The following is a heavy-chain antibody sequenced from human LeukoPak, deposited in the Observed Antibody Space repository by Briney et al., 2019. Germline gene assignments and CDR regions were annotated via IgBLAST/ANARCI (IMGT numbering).Heavy chain of an antibody. CDR3: ARALDGGALFDY. D-gene: IGHD4-23*01. CDR2: IYYSGST. Sequence: GSLRLSCAASGFTFSSYSMNWVRQAPGKGLEWIGYIYYSGSTNYNPSLKSRVTISVDTSKNQFSLKLSSVTAADTAVYYCARALDGGALFDYWGQGTLVTVSS. CDR1: GFTFSSYS. V-gene: IGHV4-59*01. J-gene: IGHJ4*02.